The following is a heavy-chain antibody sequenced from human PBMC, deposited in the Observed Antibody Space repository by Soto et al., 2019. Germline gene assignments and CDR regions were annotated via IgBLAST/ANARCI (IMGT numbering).Heavy chain of an antibody. Sequence: ETLSLTCAVYGGSFSGYYWSWIRQPPGKGLEWIGEINHSGSTNYNPSLKSRVTISVDTSKNQFSLKLSSVTAADTAVYYCARGFTMIVRAFGAWDYWGQGTLVTVSS. V-gene: IGHV4-34*01. CDR1: GGSFSGYY. CDR2: INHSGST. D-gene: IGHD3-22*01. J-gene: IGHJ4*02. CDR3: ARGFTMIVRAFGAWDY.